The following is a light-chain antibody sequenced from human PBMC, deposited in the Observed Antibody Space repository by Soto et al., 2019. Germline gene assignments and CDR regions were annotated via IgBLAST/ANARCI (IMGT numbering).Light chain of an antibody. CDR2: GAS. Sequence: EIVLTQSPGTLSLSPGERATLSCRASQSVSSSDLAWYQQKPGQAPRLLIYGASSRATGIPDRFSGSGSGTDFTLTISRLEPEDFAVYYCQQYGSSPITIGQGTRLEIK. V-gene: IGKV3-20*01. CDR3: QQYGSSPIT. J-gene: IGKJ5*01. CDR1: QSVSSSD.